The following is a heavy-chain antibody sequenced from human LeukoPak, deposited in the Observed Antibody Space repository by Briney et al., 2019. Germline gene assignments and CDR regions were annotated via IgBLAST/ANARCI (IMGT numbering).Heavy chain of an antibody. D-gene: IGHD3-3*01. Sequence: GESLKISCKGSGYSFTSHGIGWVRQMPGKGLEWMGIIYPGDSDTRYSPSFQGQVTISADKSISTAYLQWSSLKASDTAMYYCARLRPYDFWSGSNPYYFDYWGQGTLVTVSS. CDR3: ARLRPYDFWSGSNPYYFDY. CDR2: IYPGDSDT. J-gene: IGHJ4*02. V-gene: IGHV5-51*01. CDR1: GYSFTSHG.